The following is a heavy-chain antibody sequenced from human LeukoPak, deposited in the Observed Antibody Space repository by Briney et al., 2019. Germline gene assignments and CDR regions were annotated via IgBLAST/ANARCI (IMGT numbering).Heavy chain of an antibody. V-gene: IGHV3-23*01. CDR3: AKDTYYYDSSGPPYDAFDI. J-gene: IGHJ3*02. CDR2: ISGSGGST. CDR1: GFTVSSNY. Sequence: GGSLRLSCAASGFTVSSNYMSWVRQAPGKGLEWVSAISGSGGSTYYADSVKGRFTISRDNSKNTLYLQMNSLRAEDTAVYYCAKDTYYYDSSGPPYDAFDIWGQGTMVTVSS. D-gene: IGHD3-22*01.